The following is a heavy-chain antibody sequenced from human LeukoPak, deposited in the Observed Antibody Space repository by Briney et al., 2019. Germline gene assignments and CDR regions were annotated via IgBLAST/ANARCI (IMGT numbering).Heavy chain of an antibody. CDR1: GFTFSSYS. CDR3: ARLSRFYGGYVLDY. J-gene: IGHJ4*02. CDR2: ISSSSSYI. Sequence: PGGSLRLSCADSGFTFSSYSMNWVRQAPGKGLEWVSSISSSSSYIYYADSVKGRFTISRDNAKNSLYLQMNSLRAEDTALYYCARLSRFYGGYVLDYWGQGTLVTVSS. D-gene: IGHD5-12*01. V-gene: IGHV3-21*01.